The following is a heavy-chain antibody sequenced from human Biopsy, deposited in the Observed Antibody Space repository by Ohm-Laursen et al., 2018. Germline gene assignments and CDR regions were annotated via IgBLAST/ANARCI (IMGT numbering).Heavy chain of an antibody. J-gene: IGHJ5*02. Sequence: ASVKVSCKTSGYTFTDYFVHWVRQAPGQGLEWMGWIDTINGGTRFAQKFQGRVTMTRDTSISTAYMELSRLTSDDTAVYYCARERDPWGQGTLVTVSS. CDR2: IDTINGGT. CDR3: ARERDP. CDR1: GYTFTDYF. V-gene: IGHV1-2*02.